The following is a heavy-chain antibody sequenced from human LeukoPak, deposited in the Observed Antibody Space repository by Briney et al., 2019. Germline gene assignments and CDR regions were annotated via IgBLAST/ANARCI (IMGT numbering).Heavy chain of an antibody. Sequence: GASLRLSCAASGFTFSTNAMSWVRQAPGKGLEWVSGIGNRLSDTYYADSVKGRFTISKDNSKNTLYLQMNSLRAEDTAVYYCAKDLHYWGCDYWGQGTLVTVSS. CDR2: IGNRLSDT. J-gene: IGHJ4*02. CDR3: AKDLHYWGCDY. CDR1: GFTFSTNA. D-gene: IGHD7-27*01. V-gene: IGHV3-23*01.